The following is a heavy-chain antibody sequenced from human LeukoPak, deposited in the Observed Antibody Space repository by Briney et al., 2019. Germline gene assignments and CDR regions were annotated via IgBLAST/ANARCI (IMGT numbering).Heavy chain of an antibody. J-gene: IGHJ5*02. Sequence: GESLQISCRGSGYSFTSYWIGWVRPLPGKGLEWMGIIYPGDSDTRYSPSFQGQVTISADKSISTAYLQWSSLKASDTAMYYCARHNGYNFDNWFDPWGQGTLVTVSS. V-gene: IGHV5-51*01. CDR3: ARHNGYNFDNWFDP. CDR1: GYSFTSYW. D-gene: IGHD5-24*01. CDR2: IYPGDSDT.